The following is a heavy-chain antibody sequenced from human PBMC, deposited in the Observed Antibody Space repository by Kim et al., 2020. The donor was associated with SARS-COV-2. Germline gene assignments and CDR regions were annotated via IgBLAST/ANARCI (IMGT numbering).Heavy chain of an antibody. CDR2: ISWNSGSI. CDR1: GFTFDDYA. J-gene: IGHJ3*02. D-gene: IGHD3-22*01. V-gene: IGHV3-9*01. CDR3: AKGYYYDSSGYLRFHAFDI. Sequence: GGSLRLSCAASGFTFDDYAMHWVRQAPGKGLEWVSGISWNSGSIGYADSVKGRFTISRDNAKNSLYLQMNSLRAEDTALYYCAKGYYYDSSGYLRFHAFDIWGQGTMVTVSS.